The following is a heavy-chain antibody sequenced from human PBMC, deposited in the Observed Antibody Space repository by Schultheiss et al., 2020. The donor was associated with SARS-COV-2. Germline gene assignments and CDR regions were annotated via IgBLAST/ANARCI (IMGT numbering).Heavy chain of an antibody. Sequence: GGSLRLSCKGSGYRFTSRWIGWVCQMPGKGLEWMGIIYPGDSETRYSPSFQGQVTISADKSISTAYLQWSSLKASDTAMYYCARSSSATADYWGQGTLVTVSS. V-gene: IGHV5-51*01. D-gene: IGHD6-19*01. CDR1: GYRFTSRW. CDR3: ARSSSATADY. CDR2: IYPGDSET. J-gene: IGHJ4*02.